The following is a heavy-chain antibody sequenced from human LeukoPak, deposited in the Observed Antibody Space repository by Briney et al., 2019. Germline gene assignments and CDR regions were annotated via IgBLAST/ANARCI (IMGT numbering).Heavy chain of an antibody. D-gene: IGHD3-22*01. V-gene: IGHV4-34*01. CDR2: INHSGST. CDR1: GGSFSGYY. J-gene: IGHJ3*02. CDR3: ARENSPLNYYDSMGVDAFDI. Sequence: SETLSLTCAVYGGSFSGYYWSWIRQPPGKGLEWIGEINHSGSTNYNPSLKSRVTISVDTSKNQFSLKLSSVTAADTAVYYCARENSPLNYYDSMGVDAFDIWGQGTMVTVSS.